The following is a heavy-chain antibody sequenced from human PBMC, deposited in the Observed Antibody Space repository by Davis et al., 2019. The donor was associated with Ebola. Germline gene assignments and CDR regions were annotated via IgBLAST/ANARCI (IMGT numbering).Heavy chain of an antibody. CDR3: ARDYSWETYRYWYYFDD. V-gene: IGHV2-5*02. J-gene: IGHJ4*02. CDR2: IYWDDDK. Sequence: SGPTLVKPTQTLTLTCTFSGFSLTTSRLGVGWIRQPPGKALEWLALIYWDDDKRYRPSLKSRLTITKDTSKNQVVLTMTNMDPVDTATYYCARDYSWETYRYWYYFDDWGQGTLVTVSS. D-gene: IGHD3-16*02. CDR1: GFSLTTSRLG.